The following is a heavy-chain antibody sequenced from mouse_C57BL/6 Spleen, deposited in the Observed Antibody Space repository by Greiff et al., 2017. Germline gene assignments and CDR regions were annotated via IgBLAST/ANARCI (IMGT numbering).Heavy chain of an antibody. CDR2: INPNNGGT. CDR3: ARHTTVVATGDY. CDR1: GYTFTDYN. D-gene: IGHD1-1*01. Sequence: DVKLVESGPELVKPGASVKMSCKASGYTFTDYNMHWVKQSHGKSLEWIGYINPNNGGTSYNQKFKGKATLTVNKSSSTAYMELRSLTSEDSAVYYCARHTTVVATGDYWGQGTTLTVSS. J-gene: IGHJ2*01. V-gene: IGHV1-22*01.